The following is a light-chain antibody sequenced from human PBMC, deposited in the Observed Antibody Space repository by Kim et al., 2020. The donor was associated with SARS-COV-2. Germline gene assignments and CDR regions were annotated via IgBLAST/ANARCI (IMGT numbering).Light chain of an antibody. CDR3: QTWGTGIRV. V-gene: IGLV4-69*01. Sequence: SVQLTCTRSSGHSSYSIAWHQQQPEKGPRYLMKLNSDGSHSKGDGIPDRFSGSSSGAERYLTISSLQSEDEADYYCQTWGTGIRVFGGGTQLTVL. J-gene: IGLJ3*02. CDR2: LNSDGSH. CDR1: SGHSSYS.